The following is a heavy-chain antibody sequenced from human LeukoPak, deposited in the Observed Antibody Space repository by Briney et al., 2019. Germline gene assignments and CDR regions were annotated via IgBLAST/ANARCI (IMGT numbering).Heavy chain of an antibody. Sequence: SVKVSCKASGGTFSSYAISWVRQAPGQGLEWMGGIVPIFGTANYAQKFQGRVTITADESTSTAYMELSSLRSEDTAVYYCARGGIQLWSPFDYWGQGTLVTVSS. CDR1: GGTFSSYA. V-gene: IGHV1-69*13. D-gene: IGHD5-18*01. J-gene: IGHJ4*02. CDR2: IVPIFGTA. CDR3: ARGGIQLWSPFDY.